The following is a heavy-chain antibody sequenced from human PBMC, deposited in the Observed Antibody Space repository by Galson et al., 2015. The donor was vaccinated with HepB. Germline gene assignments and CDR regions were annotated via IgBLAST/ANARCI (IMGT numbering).Heavy chain of an antibody. Sequence: SLRLSCAASGFRFNIYDMSWVRQAPGKGLEWVSCITNSGGRRYYAEPGKGRFTISRDNSKNTVFLQMSSLRAEDTAIYYCAKGAYMSSYPLYGMDAWGQGTTVIVS. CDR1: GFRFNIYD. V-gene: IGHV3-23*01. J-gene: IGHJ6*02. D-gene: IGHD6-6*01. CDR3: AKGAYMSSYPLYGMDA. CDR2: ITNSGGRR.